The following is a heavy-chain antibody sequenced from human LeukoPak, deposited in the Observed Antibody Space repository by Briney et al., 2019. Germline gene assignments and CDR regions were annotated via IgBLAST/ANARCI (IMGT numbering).Heavy chain of an antibody. Sequence: PGGSLRLSCAASGLTFSSYAMSWVRQAPGKGLEWVSTITVSGGSTYYADSVKGRFTISRDNSKNTLDLQMNSLRAEDTAVYYCAKANWGSGYWGQGTLVTVSS. CDR2: ITVSGGST. CDR3: AKANWGSGY. J-gene: IGHJ4*02. D-gene: IGHD7-27*01. CDR1: GLTFSSYA. V-gene: IGHV3-23*01.